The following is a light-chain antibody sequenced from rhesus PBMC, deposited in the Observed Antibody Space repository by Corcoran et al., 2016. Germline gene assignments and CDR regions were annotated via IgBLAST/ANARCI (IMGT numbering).Light chain of an antibody. CDR2: KAS. J-gene: IGKJ2*01. V-gene: IGKV1-21*01. Sequence: DIQMTQSPSSLSASVGDRVTITCRARQGISSGLAWYQQKPGKAPNLLIYKASSLQSGVPSRFSGSGSRTAFTLTISSLQPEDFATYYCQQYNSAPYSFGQGTEVEIK. CDR1: QGISSG. CDR3: QQYNSAPYS.